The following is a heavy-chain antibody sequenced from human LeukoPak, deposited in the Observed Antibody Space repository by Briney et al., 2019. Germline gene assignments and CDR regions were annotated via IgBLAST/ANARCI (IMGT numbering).Heavy chain of an antibody. V-gene: IGHV1-18*01. D-gene: IGHD2-2*01. CDR2: ISADNGNT. CDR3: ARLPRRGVVPAATHGYPSDY. Sequence: ASVKVSCKASGYTFTSYGISWVRQAPGQGLEWMGWISADNGNTNYAQKLQGRVTMTTDTSTSTAYMELRSLRSDDTAVYYCARLPRRGVVPAATHGYPSDYWGQGTLVTVSS. CDR1: GYTFTSYG. J-gene: IGHJ4*02.